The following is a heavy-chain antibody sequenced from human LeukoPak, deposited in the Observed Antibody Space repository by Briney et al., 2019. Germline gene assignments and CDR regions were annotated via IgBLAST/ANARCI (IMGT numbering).Heavy chain of an antibody. CDR1: GFTFSSYG. D-gene: IGHD1-26*01. V-gene: IGHV3-74*01. Sequence: PGGSLRLSCAASGFTFSSYGVNWVRQAPGKGLVWVSRINSDGSSTSYADSVKGRFTISRDNAKNTLYLQMNSLRAEDTAVYYCARPVVGADWFDYWGQGTLVTVSS. CDR2: INSDGSST. J-gene: IGHJ4*02. CDR3: ARPVVGADWFDY.